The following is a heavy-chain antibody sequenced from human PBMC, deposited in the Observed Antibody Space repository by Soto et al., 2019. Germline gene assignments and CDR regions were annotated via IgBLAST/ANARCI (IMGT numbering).Heavy chain of an antibody. D-gene: IGHD3-10*01. Sequence: QVQLVESGGGVVQPGRSLRLSCAASGFTFSSYAMHWVRQAPGKGLEWVAVISYDGSNKYYADSVKGRFTISRDNSRNTLYLQMNSLRAEDTAVYYCARGSVLLWFGEPLPPYGMDVWGQGTTVTVSS. CDR2: ISYDGSNK. CDR1: GFTFSSYA. J-gene: IGHJ6*02. V-gene: IGHV3-30-3*01. CDR3: ARGSVLLWFGEPLPPYGMDV.